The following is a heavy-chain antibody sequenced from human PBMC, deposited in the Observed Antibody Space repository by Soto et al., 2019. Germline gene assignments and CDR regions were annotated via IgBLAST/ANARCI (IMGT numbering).Heavy chain of an antibody. CDR2: ISYDGSDK. Sequence: PGGSLRLSCAASGFTFSSYAMHWVRQAPGKGLEWVALISYDGSDKDYADSVKGRFTISRDNSRNTLFLQMNSLRAEDTAVYYCARDHYKYYDSSGYYRSPAYWGQGTLVTVSS. CDR1: GFTFSSYA. CDR3: ARDHYKYYDSSGYYRSPAY. D-gene: IGHD3-22*01. V-gene: IGHV3-30-3*01. J-gene: IGHJ4*02.